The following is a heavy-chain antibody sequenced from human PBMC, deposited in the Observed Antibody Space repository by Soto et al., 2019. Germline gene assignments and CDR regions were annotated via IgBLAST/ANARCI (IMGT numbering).Heavy chain of an antibody. V-gene: IGHV1-18*01. Sequence: QVHLVQSGAEVKKPGASVNVSGTGSGYPFPPYGLTWVRQAPGQGLAWTGWISAHNGNTNYAQKLQGRVTVTRDTSTSTAYMELRSLRSDDTAVYYCARGRYGDYWGQGALVTVSS. D-gene: IGHD1-1*01. CDR2: ISAHNGNT. CDR1: GYPFPPYG. J-gene: IGHJ4*02. CDR3: ARGRYGDY.